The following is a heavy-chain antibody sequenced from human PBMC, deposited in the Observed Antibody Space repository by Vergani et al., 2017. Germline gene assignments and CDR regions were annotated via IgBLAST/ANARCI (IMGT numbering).Heavy chain of an antibody. V-gene: IGHV1-46*03. CDR3: ARGDYGMLTGYRY. D-gene: IGHD3-9*01. CDR2: INPSGGHT. Sequence: VQLVQSGAEVKKPGATMKISCKVSGYTFTDHYMHWVRQAPGQGLEWMGIINPSGGHTNYAQKFQGRVTMTRDTSTSTVYMELSSLRSEDTAIYYCARGDYGMLTGYRYWGQGTLVTVSA. J-gene: IGHJ4*02. CDR1: GYTFTDHY.